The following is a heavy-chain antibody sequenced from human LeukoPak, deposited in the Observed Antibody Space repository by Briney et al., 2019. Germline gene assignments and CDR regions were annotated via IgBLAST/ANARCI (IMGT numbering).Heavy chain of an antibody. CDR1: GFTVSSNS. Sequence: GSLRLSCTVSGFTVSSNSMSWVRQAPGKGLEWVSFIYSDNTHYSDSVKGRFTISRDNAKNSLYLQMNSLRAEDTAVYYCARDEGFWSGGDYWGQGTLVTVSS. CDR2: IYSDNT. D-gene: IGHD3-3*01. J-gene: IGHJ4*02. CDR3: ARDEGFWSGGDY. V-gene: IGHV3-53*01.